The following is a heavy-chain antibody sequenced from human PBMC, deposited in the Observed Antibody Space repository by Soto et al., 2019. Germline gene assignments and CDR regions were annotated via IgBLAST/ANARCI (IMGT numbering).Heavy chain of an antibody. Sequence: GGSLRLSCAASGFTFSSYWMHWVRQAPGKGLVWVSRINRDGSSTNYADSVKGRFTISRDNAKNTLYLQMNSLGAEDTAVYYCARVADSSTCPAYWGQGTLVTVSS. CDR1: GFTFSSYW. CDR3: ARVADSSTCPAY. J-gene: IGHJ4*02. V-gene: IGHV3-74*01. CDR2: INRDGSST. D-gene: IGHD6-13*01.